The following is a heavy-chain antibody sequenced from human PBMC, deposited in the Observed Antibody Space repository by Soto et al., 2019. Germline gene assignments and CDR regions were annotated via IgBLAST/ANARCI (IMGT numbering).Heavy chain of an antibody. J-gene: IGHJ6*03. D-gene: IGHD6-25*01. CDR3: ARRKDSSALFYYYSYMDV. CDR1: GGTFSSYA. Sequence: ASVKVSCKASGGTFSSYAISWVRQAPGQGLEWMGGIIPIFGTANYAQKFQGRVTITADESTSTAYMELSSLRSEDTAVYYCARRKDSSALFYYYSYMDVWGKGTTVTVSS. V-gene: IGHV1-69*13. CDR2: IIPIFGTA.